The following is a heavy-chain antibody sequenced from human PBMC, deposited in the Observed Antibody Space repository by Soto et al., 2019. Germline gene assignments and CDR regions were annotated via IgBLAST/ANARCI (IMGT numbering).Heavy chain of an antibody. V-gene: IGHV3-11*01. D-gene: IGHD6-19*01. CDR1: GFTFSDYY. CDR2: ISSRGSNI. Sequence: PGGSLRLSCAASGFTFSDYYMSWIRQAPGKGLEWVSYISSRGSNIYYADSVKGRFTISRDNAKNSLFLQVNSLRAEDTAVYYCMRVKEDIAVTGTYKYYGMDVWGQGTTVTVSS. J-gene: IGHJ6*02. CDR3: MRVKEDIAVTGTYKYYGMDV.